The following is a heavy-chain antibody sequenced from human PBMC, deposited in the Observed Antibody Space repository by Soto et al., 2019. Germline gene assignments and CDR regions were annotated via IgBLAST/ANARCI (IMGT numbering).Heavy chain of an antibody. V-gene: IGHV3-9*01. D-gene: IGHD6-19*01. J-gene: IGHJ3*02. Sequence: EVHLVESGGGLVQPGRSLRLSCAASGITFDNYAMHWVRQAPGKGLEWVSGISSNSGSIGYADSVKGRFTISRDNAKNSLYLEMNSLRAEDTALYYCAKGVSSSWLRDGFDIWGQGTMVTASS. CDR2: ISSNSGSI. CDR1: GITFDNYA. CDR3: AKGVSSSWLRDGFDI.